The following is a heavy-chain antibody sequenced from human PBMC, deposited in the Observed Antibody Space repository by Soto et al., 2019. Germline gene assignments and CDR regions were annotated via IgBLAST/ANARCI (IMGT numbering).Heavy chain of an antibody. CDR1: DGSISSYY. Sequence: QVQLQESGPGLVKPSETLSLTCTVSDGSISSYYWSWIRQPAGKGLEWIGRIYTSGSTNYNPSLKSRVTMSVDTSKNQFSLKLSSVTAADTAVYYCARDSSSSSYYYYGMDVWGQGTTVTVSS. V-gene: IGHV4-4*07. J-gene: IGHJ6*02. CDR3: ARDSSSSSYYYYGMDV. D-gene: IGHD6-6*01. CDR2: IYTSGST.